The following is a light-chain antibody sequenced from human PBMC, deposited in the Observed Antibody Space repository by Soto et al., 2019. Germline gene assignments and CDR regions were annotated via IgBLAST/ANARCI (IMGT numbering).Light chain of an antibody. V-gene: IGLV2-14*01. Sequence: QSVLTQPASVSGSPGQSITISCAGTSNDIGGYNYVSWYQQHPGRAPKLMIYEVTNRPLGVSNRFSGSKSGNTASLTISGLPAEDEADYYCSSYSNSNTLWVFGGGTKLTVL. CDR3: SSYSNSNTLWV. CDR1: SNDIGGYNY. J-gene: IGLJ3*02. CDR2: EVT.